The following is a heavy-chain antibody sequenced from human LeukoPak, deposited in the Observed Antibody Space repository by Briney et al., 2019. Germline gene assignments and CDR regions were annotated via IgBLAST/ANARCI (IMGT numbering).Heavy chain of an antibody. V-gene: IGHV3-23*01. CDR1: GFTFSNYA. CDR3: ARSGWYAGGYDAFDI. CDR2: ISGGGNT. Sequence: AGGSLRPSCAASGFTFSNYAVSWVRQAPGKGLEWVSGISGGGNTFYADSVKGRFTISRDNSKNVLYLQMNSLRAEDTAVYYCARSGWYAGGYDAFDIWGQGTMVTVSS. J-gene: IGHJ3*02. D-gene: IGHD6-19*01.